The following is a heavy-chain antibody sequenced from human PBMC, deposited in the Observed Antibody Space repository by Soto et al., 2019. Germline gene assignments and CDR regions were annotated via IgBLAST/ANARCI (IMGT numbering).Heavy chain of an antibody. CDR3: ARDRYYYGSGTYYPTFYHGMDV. Sequence: PSETLSLTCTVSGDSISSGSYYWSWIRQYPGKGLEWIGSIYYSGSTYFSGITYYNPSLKSRLTISVDTSKNQFSLKLSSVTAADTAVYYCARDRYYYGSGTYYPTFYHGMDVGGQGITVTVSS. V-gene: IGHV4-31*03. CDR2: IYYSGST. D-gene: IGHD3-10*01. CDR1: GDSISSGSYY. J-gene: IGHJ6*02.